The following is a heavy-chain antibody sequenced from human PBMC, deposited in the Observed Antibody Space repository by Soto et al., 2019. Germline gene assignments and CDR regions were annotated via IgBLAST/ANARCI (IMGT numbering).Heavy chain of an antibody. CDR1: GFSFSSYW. J-gene: IGHJ4*02. Sequence: GGSLRLSCAASGFSFSSYWMSWVRHAPGRGLEWVANINQDATRQSYVDSVEGQFSISRDNAKNSLYLQMNSLRVEDTAVYYCAKVGLFDGNKPITFEFWGQGTLVTVSS. CDR3: AKVGLFDGNKPITFEF. D-gene: IGHD3-10*01. V-gene: IGHV3-7*03. CDR2: INQDATRQ.